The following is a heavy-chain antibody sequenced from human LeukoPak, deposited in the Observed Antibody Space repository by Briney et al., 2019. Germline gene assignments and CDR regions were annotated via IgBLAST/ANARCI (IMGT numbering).Heavy chain of an antibody. CDR3: AKSSGSSSGSYYRLSDY. J-gene: IGHJ4*02. V-gene: IGHV3-23*01. CDR2: ISGSGGST. Sequence: GGSLRLSCAASGFTFSNYAMSWVRQTPGKGLEWVSAISGSGGSTYSADSVKGRFTISRDNSKNTLYLQMNSLRAEDTAIYYCAKSSGSSSGSYYRLSDYWGQGTLVTVSS. CDR1: GFTFSNYA. D-gene: IGHD1-26*01.